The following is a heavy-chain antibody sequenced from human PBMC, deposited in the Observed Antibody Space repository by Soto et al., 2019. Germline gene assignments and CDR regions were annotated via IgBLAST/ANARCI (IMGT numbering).Heavy chain of an antibody. Sequence: PSETLSLTCSFSGDSVTSHYLTWIRQSPEKGLEWIGYMHYTGFSHYNPSLKSRLTISVDRSKNQFSLKLSSVTVADTAVYYCARVLPFYDSSGYSNWFDPWGQGTLVTVSS. CDR1: GDSVTSHY. J-gene: IGHJ5*02. D-gene: IGHD3-22*01. V-gene: IGHV4-59*02. CDR2: MHYTGFS. CDR3: ARVLPFYDSSGYSNWFDP.